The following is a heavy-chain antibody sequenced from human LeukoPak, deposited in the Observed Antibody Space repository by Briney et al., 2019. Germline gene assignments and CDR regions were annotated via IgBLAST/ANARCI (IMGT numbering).Heavy chain of an antibody. Sequence: ASVKVSCKASGYTFTSYYMHWVRQAPGQGLEWMGIINPSGGSTIYAHKFQGRVTMTRDMSTSTVYMELSSLRSEDTAVYYCARGAHCSGGSCYPTDYWGQGTLVTVSS. CDR2: INPSGGST. D-gene: IGHD2-15*01. V-gene: IGHV1-46*01. CDR3: ARGAHCSGGSCYPTDY. J-gene: IGHJ4*02. CDR1: GYTFTSYY.